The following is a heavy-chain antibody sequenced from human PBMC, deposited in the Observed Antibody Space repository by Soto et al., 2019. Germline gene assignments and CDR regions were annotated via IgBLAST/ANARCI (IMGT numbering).Heavy chain of an antibody. Sequence: EVQLVESGGGLVQPGGSLRLSCAASGFTVSSKYMSWVRQAPGKGLEWVSLIQSGGTTYYADSVKGRFTISRDSSENTLHLQMDSLRAEYTAVYYCARDDVLCDGGSCYGVLMDVWGKGTTVTVSS. J-gene: IGHJ6*03. V-gene: IGHV3-66*01. D-gene: IGHD2-15*01. CDR2: IQSGGTT. CDR3: ARDDVLCDGGSCYGVLMDV. CDR1: GFTVSSKY.